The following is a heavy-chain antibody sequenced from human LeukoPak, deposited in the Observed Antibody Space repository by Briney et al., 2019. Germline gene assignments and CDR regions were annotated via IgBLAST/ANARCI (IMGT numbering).Heavy chain of an antibody. V-gene: IGHV3-23*01. CDR2: IGGRGASA. CDR3: AKFWSAHVGPPYYDY. Sequence: GGSLRLSCAAYGFTFSIYAMSWVRQAPGKGLEWVASIGGRGASANYADSVKGRFTLSRRASKNPTYLQMNSMRADDTTVYYCAKFWSAHVGPPYYDYWGRGTLVTVSS. D-gene: IGHD1-1*01. J-gene: IGHJ4*02. CDR1: GFTFSIYA.